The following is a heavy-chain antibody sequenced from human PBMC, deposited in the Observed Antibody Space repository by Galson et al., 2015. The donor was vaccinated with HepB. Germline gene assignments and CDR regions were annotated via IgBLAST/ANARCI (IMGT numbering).Heavy chain of an antibody. V-gene: IGHV3-30*18. CDR1: GFTFRNFG. Sequence: SLRLSCAVSGFTFRNFGMHWVRQAPGKGLEWVATMLYDGRNEYYGDSVKGRFTISRDNSKNTLYLQMNSMRIEDTAVYYCAKDLDGAPMSLSLDFWGQGTLVTVSS. CDR2: MLYDGRNE. D-gene: IGHD3/OR15-3a*01. CDR3: AKDLDGAPMSLSLDF. J-gene: IGHJ4*02.